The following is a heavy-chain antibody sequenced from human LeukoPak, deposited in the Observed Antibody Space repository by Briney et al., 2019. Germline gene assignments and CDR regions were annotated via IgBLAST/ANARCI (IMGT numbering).Heavy chain of an antibody. J-gene: IGHJ5*02. Sequence: GGSLRLSCAASGFTVSSNYMSWVRQAPGKGLEWVSAISGSGGSTYYADSVKGRFTISRDNSKNTLYLQMNSLRAEDTAVYYCAKDGDYSSGPNWFDPWGQGTLVTVSS. V-gene: IGHV3-23*01. CDR2: ISGSGGST. D-gene: IGHD6-19*01. CDR1: GFTVSSNY. CDR3: AKDGDYSSGPNWFDP.